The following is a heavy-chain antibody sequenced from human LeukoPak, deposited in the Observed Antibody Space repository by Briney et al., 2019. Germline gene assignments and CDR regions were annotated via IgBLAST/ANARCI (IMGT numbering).Heavy chain of an antibody. CDR2: IIPIFGTA. Sequence: GASVKVSCKASGGTFSSYAISWVRQAPGQGLEWMGGIIPIFGTANYAQKFQGRVTITADESTSTAHMELSSLRSEDTAVYYCARDRHRTPRYFDYWGQGTLVTVSS. V-gene: IGHV1-69*13. CDR3: ARDRHRTPRYFDY. CDR1: GGTFSSYA. D-gene: IGHD6-6*01. J-gene: IGHJ4*02.